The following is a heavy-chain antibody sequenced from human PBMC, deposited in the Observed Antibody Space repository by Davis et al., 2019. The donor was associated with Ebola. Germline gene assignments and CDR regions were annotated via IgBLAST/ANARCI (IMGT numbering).Heavy chain of an antibody. Sequence: SVKVSCKASGGTFSSYAISWVRQAPGQGLEWMGGIIHIFGTANYAQKFQGRVKITADKSTRTAYMALSSLRSEDTAVYYCARGGDWGSYYYYGMDVWGQGTTVTVSS. D-gene: IGHD2-21*02. V-gene: IGHV1-69*06. CDR3: ARGGDWGSYYYYGMDV. CDR2: IIHIFGTA. J-gene: IGHJ6*02. CDR1: GGTFSSYA.